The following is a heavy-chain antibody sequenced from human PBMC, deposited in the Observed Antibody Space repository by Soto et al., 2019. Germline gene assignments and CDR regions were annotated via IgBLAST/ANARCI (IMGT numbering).Heavy chain of an antibody. Sequence: GGSLRLSCAASGFTVRSYAMSWVRQAPGKGLEWVSAISGSGGSTYYADSVKGRFTISRDNSKNTLYLQMNSLRAEDTAVYYCAKDLRYNSPTTNYGMDVWGQGTTVTVSS. V-gene: IGHV3-23*01. CDR3: AKDLRYNSPTTNYGMDV. CDR2: ISGSGGST. J-gene: IGHJ6*02. D-gene: IGHD1-1*01. CDR1: GFTVRSYA.